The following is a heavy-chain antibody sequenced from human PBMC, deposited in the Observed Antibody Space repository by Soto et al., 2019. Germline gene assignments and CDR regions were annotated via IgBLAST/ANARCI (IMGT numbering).Heavy chain of an antibody. J-gene: IGHJ6*02. V-gene: IGHV1-3*02. D-gene: IGHD3-16*01. Sequence: QVQLVQSGAEVKKPGASVKVSCKASGYTFTTYSMHWVRQAPGHGLEWMGWSNAGNGYTQYSQDFQGRVTITRDTSASTAYMELSSLRSADMAVYYCATDGGSGMDVWGQGTTVTVSS. CDR2: SNAGNGYT. CDR1: GYTFTTYS. CDR3: ATDGGSGMDV.